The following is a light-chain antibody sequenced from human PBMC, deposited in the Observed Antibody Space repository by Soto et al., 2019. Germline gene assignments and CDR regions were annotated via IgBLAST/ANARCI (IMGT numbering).Light chain of an antibody. V-gene: IGKV3-20*01. J-gene: IGKJ1*01. CDR2: DAS. CDR1: QNFGSGH. Sequence: EVVLTQSPGTLSLSPGERATLSCRASQNFGSGHLAWYQQKPGQAPRLLIYDASNRATGIPDRFSGSGSGTDFTLTISSLEPEDFAVYYCQQYGSSPRTFGQGTKVEVK. CDR3: QQYGSSPRT.